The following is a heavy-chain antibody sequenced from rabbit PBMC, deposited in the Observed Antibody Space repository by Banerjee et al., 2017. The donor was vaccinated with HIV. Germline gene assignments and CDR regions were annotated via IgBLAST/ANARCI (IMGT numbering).Heavy chain of an antibody. CDR1: GFDFSSYY. D-gene: IGHD6-1*01. J-gene: IGHJ4*01. V-gene: IGHV1S17*01. CDR2: ISDGGSA. Sequence: QEQLVESGGGLVTLGGSLKLSCKASGFDFSSYYMGWVRQAPGKGLEWIGYISDGGSAHYASWVNGRFTISKTSTTVDLKMTSLTAADTAIYFCAREYSYNHGYAGYAWDLWGPGTLVTVS. CDR3: AREYSYNHGYAGYAWDL.